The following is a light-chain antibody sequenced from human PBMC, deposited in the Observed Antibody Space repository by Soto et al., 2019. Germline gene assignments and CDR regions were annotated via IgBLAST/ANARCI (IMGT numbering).Light chain of an antibody. V-gene: IGKV3-15*01. CDR2: GAS. J-gene: IGKJ1*01. Sequence: IVLTQSRAPVSVSPSHSPRLCCSASQSVSNNYLAWYQQKPGQAPRLLIYGASNRATGIRARFSGSGSGSEFTLTITSLQSEDLAVYYCQQYHNWPQTFGQGTKVDIK. CDR1: QSVSNN. CDR3: QQYHNWPQT.